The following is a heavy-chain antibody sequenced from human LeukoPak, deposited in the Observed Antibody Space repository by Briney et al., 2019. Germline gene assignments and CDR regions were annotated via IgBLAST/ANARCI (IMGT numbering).Heavy chain of an antibody. D-gene: IGHD1-26*01. Sequence: ASVKVSCKASGYTFTGYYMHWVRQAPGQGLEWMGWINPNSGGTNYAQKFQGRVTMTRDTSISTAYMELSRLRSDDTAAYYCARVNGIVGATTEVDYWGQGTLVTVSS. V-gene: IGHV1-2*02. CDR3: ARVNGIVGATTEVDY. CDR2: INPNSGGT. J-gene: IGHJ4*02. CDR1: GYTFTGYY.